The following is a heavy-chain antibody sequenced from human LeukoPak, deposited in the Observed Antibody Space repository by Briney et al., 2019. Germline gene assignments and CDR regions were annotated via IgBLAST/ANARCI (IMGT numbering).Heavy chain of an antibody. J-gene: IGHJ6*02. CDR3: ARVDTAMDYYYYGMDV. CDR2: IYYSGGT. V-gene: IGHV4-59*01. D-gene: IGHD5-18*01. Sequence: TSETLSLTCTVSGGSISSYYWSWIRQPPGKGLEWIGYIYYSGGTNYNPSLKSRVTISVDTSKNQFSLKLSSVTAADTAVYYCARVDTAMDYYYYGMDVWGQGTTVTVSS. CDR1: GGSISSYY.